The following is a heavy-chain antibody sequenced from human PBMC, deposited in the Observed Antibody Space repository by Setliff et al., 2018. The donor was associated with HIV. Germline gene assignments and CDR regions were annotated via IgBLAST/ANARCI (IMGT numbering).Heavy chain of an antibody. CDR1: GYSISSGYY. D-gene: IGHD5-12*01. V-gene: IGHV4-38-2*01. J-gene: IGHJ4*02. CDR3: ARMYSGYDWSPAGARTRYFDY. Sequence: SETLSLTCAVSGYSISSGYYWGWIRQPPGKGLEWIGSIYHSGSTYYNPSLKSQVTISVDTSKNQFSLKLSSVTAADTAVYYCARMYSGYDWSPAGARTRYFDYWGQGTLVTVSS. CDR2: IYHSGST.